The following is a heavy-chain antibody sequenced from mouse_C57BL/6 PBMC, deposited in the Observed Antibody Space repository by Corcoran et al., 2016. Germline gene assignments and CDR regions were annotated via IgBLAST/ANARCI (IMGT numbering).Heavy chain of an antibody. V-gene: IGHV1-80*01. D-gene: IGHD1-1*01. CDR1: GYAFSSYW. J-gene: IGHJ2*01. Sequence: QVQLQQSGAELMKPGASVKISCKASGYAFSSYWMNWVKQRPGKGLEWIGQIYPGDGDTNYNGKFKGKATLTADKSSSTAYMQLSSLTSEDSAVYFCARDGAYYYGSSAYYFDYWGQGTTLTVSS. CDR2: IYPGDGDT. CDR3: ARDGAYYYGSSAYYFDY.